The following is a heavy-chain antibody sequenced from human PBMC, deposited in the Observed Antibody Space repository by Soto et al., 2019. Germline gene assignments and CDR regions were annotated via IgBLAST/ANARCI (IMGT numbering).Heavy chain of an antibody. D-gene: IGHD4-17*01. V-gene: IGHV1-18*01. CDR3: AKDNTATSPRRYRFGMDF. CDR1: GYSFTSYG. J-gene: IGHJ6*02. Sequence: QLQLMQSGPEVKKPGASLKVSCKASGYSFTSYGISWVRQAPGRGLEWMGWISGYNGNTNYEQKFKGRVTMTIDAANSKPYLELRTLAYDDTSVYNWAKDNTATSPRRYRFGMDFWGPVTTVTVSS. CDR2: ISGYNGNT.